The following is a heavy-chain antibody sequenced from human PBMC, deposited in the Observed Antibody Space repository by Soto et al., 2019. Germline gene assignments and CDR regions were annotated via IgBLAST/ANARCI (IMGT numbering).Heavy chain of an antibody. Sequence: PWGTLRLSCAASSFTLSSDNRNWVRPAPGRRLEWVSSITSGSTSKYYADSVKGRFTISRDDAKDSLYLQINSLRAEDTAVYYCAREGGYCSSTTCYRNGMDIWGQGTTVTVSS. CDR2: ITSGSTSK. D-gene: IGHD2-2*02. V-gene: IGHV3-21*01. CDR3: AREGGYCSSTTCYRNGMDI. CDR1: SFTLSSDN. J-gene: IGHJ6*02.